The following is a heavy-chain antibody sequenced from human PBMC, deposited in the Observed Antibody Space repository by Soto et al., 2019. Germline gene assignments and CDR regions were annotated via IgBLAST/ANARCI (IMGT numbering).Heavy chain of an antibody. D-gene: IGHD3-3*01. Sequence: SETLSLTCTVSGGSISSDDYYWSWIRQAPGRGLEWIGYIHSSGSIYYNPSLKSRATMSIDTAGNQFSLKVSSVTVADTAVYFWSGYRPGWFDPWGQGTLVTVSS. V-gene: IGHV4-30-4*01. CDR1: GGSISSDDYY. CDR3: SGYRPGWFDP. J-gene: IGHJ5*02. CDR2: IHSSGSI.